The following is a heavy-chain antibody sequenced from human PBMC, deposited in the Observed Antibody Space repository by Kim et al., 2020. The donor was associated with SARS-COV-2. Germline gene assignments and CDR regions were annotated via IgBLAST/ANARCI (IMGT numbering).Heavy chain of an antibody. CDR3: ARSTYYDFWSGYSQRGYYFDY. J-gene: IGHJ4*02. V-gene: IGHV4-4*07. CDR2: IYTSGST. CDR1: GGSISSYY. Sequence: SETLSLTCTVSGGSISSYYWSWIRQPAGKGLEWIGRIYTSGSTNYNPSLKSRVTMSVDTSKNQFSLKLSSVTAADTAVYYCARSTYYDFWSGYSQRGYYFDYWGQGTLVTVSS. D-gene: IGHD3-3*01.